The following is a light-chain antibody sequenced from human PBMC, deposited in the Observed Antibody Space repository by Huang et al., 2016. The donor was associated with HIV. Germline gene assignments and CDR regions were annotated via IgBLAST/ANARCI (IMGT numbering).Light chain of an antibody. Sequence: DIQMTQSPFTLSTSVGDRVIMTCRASQRISTWLAWYQQKPVKAPKLLIYKASSLESVVPSSFSGSGSGTEFTLTISSLQPDDFATYYCQQYNSYSWTFGQGTKVEIK. CDR3: QQYNSYSWT. J-gene: IGKJ1*01. CDR1: QRISTW. CDR2: KAS. V-gene: IGKV1-5*03.